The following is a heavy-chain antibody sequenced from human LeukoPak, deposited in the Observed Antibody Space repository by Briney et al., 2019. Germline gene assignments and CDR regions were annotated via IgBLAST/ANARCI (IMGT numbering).Heavy chain of an antibody. CDR1: GYTFTGYY. J-gene: IGHJ6*02. CDR2: INCNSGGT. V-gene: IGHV1-2*02. D-gene: IGHD4-17*01. Sequence: ASVKVSCKASGYTFTGYYMHWVRQAPGQGLEWVGWINCNSGGTNYAQKFQGRVTMTRDMSISTAYMELSRLRSDDTAVYYCARDRSTVTTVYGMDVWGQGTTVTVSS. CDR3: ARDRSTVTTVYGMDV.